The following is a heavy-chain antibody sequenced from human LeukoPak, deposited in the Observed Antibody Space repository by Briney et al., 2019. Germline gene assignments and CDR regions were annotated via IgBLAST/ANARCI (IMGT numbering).Heavy chain of an antibody. Sequence: GWSLTLSCAASGFTFSTYWMSWVRQAPGRGLEWVANMNQGGSEKYYVDSVKGRFPISRDNAENSLFLQINSLRAEDTAVYYCARLTNSGYHWLFDYWGQGTLVTVSS. CDR3: ARLTNSGYHWLFDY. CDR1: GFTFSTYW. J-gene: IGHJ4*02. CDR2: MNQGGSEK. V-gene: IGHV3-7*04. D-gene: IGHD3-22*01.